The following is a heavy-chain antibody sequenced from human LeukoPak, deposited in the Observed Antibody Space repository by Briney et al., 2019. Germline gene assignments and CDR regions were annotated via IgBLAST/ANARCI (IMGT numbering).Heavy chain of an antibody. Sequence: GGSLRLSCAASGFTFIDYDMHWVRQVIGKGLEWVSAIGIRGDTHYSGSVKGRFTISRVNAESSLYLQMNSLRAEDTAVYYCARGGIQVSGVDEFDYWGQGTLVTVSS. V-gene: IGHV3-13*01. J-gene: IGHJ4*02. CDR3: ARGGIQVSGVDEFDY. CDR2: IGIRGDT. D-gene: IGHD5/OR15-5a*01. CDR1: GFTFIDYD.